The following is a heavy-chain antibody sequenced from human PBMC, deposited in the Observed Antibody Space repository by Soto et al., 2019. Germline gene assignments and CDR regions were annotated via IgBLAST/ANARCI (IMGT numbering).Heavy chain of an antibody. J-gene: IGHJ4*02. Sequence: QVQLQESGPGLVKPSQTLSLTSTVSGGSINSGDYYWTWIRQPPGKGLEWIGYIYYSGSTYSNPSLKSRLTMSIDTSKNQFSLKLSSVTAADTAVYYCARAKGDYWGQGTLVTVSS. CDR1: GGSINSGDYY. V-gene: IGHV4-30-4*01. CDR3: ARAKGDY. CDR2: IYYSGST.